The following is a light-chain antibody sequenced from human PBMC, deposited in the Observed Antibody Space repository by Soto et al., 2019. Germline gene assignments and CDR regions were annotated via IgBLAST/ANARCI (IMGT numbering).Light chain of an antibody. Sequence: EIVLPQSPGTLSLSPGERATLSCRASQSVSSSYLAWYQQKPGQAPRLLIYGASSRATGIPDRFSGSGSGTEFTLTISSLQSEDFAVYYCQQYEKWPPITFGQGTRLEIK. CDR3: QQYEKWPPIT. CDR1: QSVSSSY. CDR2: GAS. V-gene: IGKV3-20*01. J-gene: IGKJ5*01.